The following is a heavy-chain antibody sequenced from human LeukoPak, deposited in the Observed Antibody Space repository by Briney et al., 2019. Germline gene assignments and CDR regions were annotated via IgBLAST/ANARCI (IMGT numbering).Heavy chain of an antibody. D-gene: IGHD2-8*01. J-gene: IGHJ6*03. CDR3: TTDSSNGLCYYCYYYMDV. Sequence: GGSLRPSCAASGLTFSNAWMSWVRQAPGKGLEWVGRIQSKADGGTTDYATFVKGRFTISRDDSKNTLSLQMNSLKTEDTAVYYCTTDSSNGLCYYCYYYMDVWGKGTTVTVSS. V-gene: IGHV3-15*01. CDR1: GLTFSNAW. CDR2: IQSKADGGTT.